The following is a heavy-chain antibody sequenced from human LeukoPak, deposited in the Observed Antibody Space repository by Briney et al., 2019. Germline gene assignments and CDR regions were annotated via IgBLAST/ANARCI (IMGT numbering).Heavy chain of an antibody. Sequence: ASVKVSCKASGYTFTSYGISWVRQAPGQGLEWMGWISAYNGNTNYAQKLQGRVTMTTDTSTSTAYMELRSPRSDDTAVYYCARDVGGITIFGVVIDYWGQGTLVTVSS. J-gene: IGHJ4*02. CDR2: ISAYNGNT. D-gene: IGHD3-3*01. V-gene: IGHV1-18*01. CDR3: ARDVGGITIFGVVIDY. CDR1: GYTFTSYG.